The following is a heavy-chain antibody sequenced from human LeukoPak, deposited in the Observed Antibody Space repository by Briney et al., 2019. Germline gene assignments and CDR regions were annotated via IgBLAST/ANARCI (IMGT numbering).Heavy chain of an antibody. Sequence: PGGSLRLSCAASGFTFSSYAMSWVRQAPGKGLEWVSAISGSGGSTYYADSVKGRFTISRDNSKNTLYLQMNSLRAEDTAVYYCAKVRLIAVAGTSDFDYWAQGTLVTVSS. CDR2: ISGSGGST. CDR1: GFTFSSYA. CDR3: AKVRLIAVAGTSDFDY. J-gene: IGHJ4*02. V-gene: IGHV3-23*01. D-gene: IGHD6-19*01.